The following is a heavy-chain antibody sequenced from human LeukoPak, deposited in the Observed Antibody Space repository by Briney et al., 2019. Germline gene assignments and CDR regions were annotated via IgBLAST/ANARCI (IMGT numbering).Heavy chain of an antibody. Sequence: GSVRVSCKASGYTFTSYGIRWVRQAPGKGLEWMGWISAYNGNTNYAQKLQGRVTMTTDTSTSTAYMELRSLRSDDTAVYYCARELACYDYGPPGYWGQGTLVTVS. CDR1: GYTFTSYG. V-gene: IGHV1-18*01. CDR3: ARELACYDYGPPGY. CDR2: ISAYNGNT. J-gene: IGHJ4*02. D-gene: IGHD3-16*01.